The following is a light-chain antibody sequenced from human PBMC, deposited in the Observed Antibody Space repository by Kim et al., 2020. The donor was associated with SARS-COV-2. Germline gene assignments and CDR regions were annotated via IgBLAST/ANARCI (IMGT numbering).Light chain of an antibody. Sequence: GERDTRYCRASKSDSSSNFAWYQKKTGKAARLIIYAESSRATGMPDRCSGSGSGTDLTHIISRLEPEDFAVYYCQQYGSSHTKYTFGQGTKLEI. J-gene: IGKJ2*01. CDR3: QQYGSSHTKYT. CDR1: KSDSSSN. V-gene: IGKV3-20*01. CDR2: AES.